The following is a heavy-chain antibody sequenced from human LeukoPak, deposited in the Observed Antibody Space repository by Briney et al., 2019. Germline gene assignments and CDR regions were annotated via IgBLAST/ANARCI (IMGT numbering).Heavy chain of an antibody. CDR3: ARASITIFGVVANYYYYYGMDV. CDR1: GGSFSGYY. J-gene: IGHJ6*02. Sequence: PSETLSLTCAVYGGSFSGYYWSWIRQPPGKGLEWIGEINHSGSTNYNPSLKSRVTISVDTSKNPFSLKLSSVTAADTAVYYCARASITIFGVVANYYYYYGMDVWGQGTTVTVSS. D-gene: IGHD3-3*01. V-gene: IGHV4-34*01. CDR2: INHSGST.